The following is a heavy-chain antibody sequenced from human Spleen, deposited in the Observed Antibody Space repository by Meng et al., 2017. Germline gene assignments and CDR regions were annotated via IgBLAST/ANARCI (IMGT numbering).Heavy chain of an antibody. Sequence: QVSLQQWGAGLLKPSETLYLPCFVPGGSFSDYYWSWTRQPPGKGLEWIGEINHRGNTNYNSFLESRVTISVDTSQNSLSLKLSSVTAADSAVYYCARGPTTVAHDFDYWGQGTLVTVSS. CDR1: GGSFSDYY. CDR3: ARGPTTVAHDFDY. J-gene: IGHJ4*02. CDR2: INHRGNT. D-gene: IGHD4-11*01. V-gene: IGHV4-34*01.